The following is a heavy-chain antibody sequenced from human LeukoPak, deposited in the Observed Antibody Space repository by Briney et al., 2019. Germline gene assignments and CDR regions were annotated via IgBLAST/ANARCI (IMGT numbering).Heavy chain of an antibody. CDR1: GGTFSSYA. Sequence: ASVKVSCKASGGTFSSYAINWVRQATGQGLEWMGWMNPNSGNTGYAQKFQGRVTITRNTSISTAYMELSSLRSEDTAVYYCARSRACSSTSCPLLLLEDYYMDVWGKGTTVTVSS. V-gene: IGHV1-8*03. CDR3: ARSRACSSTSCPLLLLEDYYMDV. CDR2: MNPNSGNT. D-gene: IGHD2-2*01. J-gene: IGHJ6*03.